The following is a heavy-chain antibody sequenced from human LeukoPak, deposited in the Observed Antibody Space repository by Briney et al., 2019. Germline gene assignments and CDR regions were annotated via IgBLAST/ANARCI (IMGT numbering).Heavy chain of an antibody. J-gene: IGHJ4*02. Sequence: PGGSLRLSCEVSGITVNTSYLSWVRQAPGRGLEWVSVIYNSGKTFYRDSVKGRFTISRDNSRNTVILRMNSLRVEDTATYYCARGKLIGHSGSWYLFDHWSQGSLVIVSS. D-gene: IGHD6-13*01. CDR2: IYNSGKT. CDR1: GITVNTSY. CDR3: ARGKLIGHSGSWYLFDH. V-gene: IGHV3-53*01.